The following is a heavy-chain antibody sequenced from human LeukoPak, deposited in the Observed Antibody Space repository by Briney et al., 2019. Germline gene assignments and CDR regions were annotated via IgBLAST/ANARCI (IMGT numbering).Heavy chain of an antibody. CDR1: GFTFSSYG. D-gene: IGHD3-10*01. J-gene: IGHJ4*02. CDR3: AKNKVYVDSGTDY. Sequence: PGGSLRLSCAASGFTFSSYGMHWVRQAPGKGLEWVAFIRYDGSNKYYADSVKGRFTISRDNSKNTLYLQMNSLRAEDTAVYYCAKNKVYVDSGTDYWGQGTLVTVSS. V-gene: IGHV3-30*02. CDR2: IRYDGSNK.